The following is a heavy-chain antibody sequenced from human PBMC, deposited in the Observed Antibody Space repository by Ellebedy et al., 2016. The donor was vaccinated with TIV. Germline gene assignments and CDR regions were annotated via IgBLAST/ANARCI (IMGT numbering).Heavy chain of an antibody. J-gene: IGHJ4*02. Sequence: GGSLRLSXAASGFAVSSNYMSWVRQAPGKGLEWVSVIYSGGNIYYTGSVKGRFTISRDNAKNSLYLQMNSLRAEDTAVYYCVRDKIAGATIFDYWGQGTLVTVSS. CDR2: IYSGGNI. CDR3: VRDKIAGATIFDY. D-gene: IGHD1-26*01. CDR1: GFAVSSNY. V-gene: IGHV3-66*01.